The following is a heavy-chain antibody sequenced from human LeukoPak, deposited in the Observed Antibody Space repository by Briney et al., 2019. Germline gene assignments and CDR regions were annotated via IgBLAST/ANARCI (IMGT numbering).Heavy chain of an antibody. Sequence: PSETLSLTCAVYGGSFSGYYWSWIRQPPGKGLEWIGEINHSGSTNYNPSLKSRVTISVDTSKNQFSLKLSSVTAADTAVYYCARTRHYYYYGMDVWGQGTTVTVPS. V-gene: IGHV4-34*01. J-gene: IGHJ6*02. CDR3: ARTRHYYYYGMDV. D-gene: IGHD6-6*01. CDR1: GGSFSGYY. CDR2: INHSGST.